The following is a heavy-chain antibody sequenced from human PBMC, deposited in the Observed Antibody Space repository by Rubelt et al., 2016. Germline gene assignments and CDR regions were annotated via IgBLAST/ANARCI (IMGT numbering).Heavy chain of an antibody. Sequence: QVQLQQWGAGLLKPSETLSLTCAVYGGSFSGYYWSWIRQPPGKGLEWIGEINDSGRPNYNPSLKSRVIISVDTSKNQFSLKLSSVTAADTAVYYCARGYYYDSSGYRGRRYYFDYWGQGTLVTVSS. CDR3: ARGYYYDSSGYRGRRYYFDY. V-gene: IGHV4-34*01. D-gene: IGHD3-22*01. CDR1: GGSFSGYY. J-gene: IGHJ4*02. CDR2: INDSGRP.